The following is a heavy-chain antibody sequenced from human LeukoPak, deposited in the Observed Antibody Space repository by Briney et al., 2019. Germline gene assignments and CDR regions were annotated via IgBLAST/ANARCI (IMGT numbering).Heavy chain of an antibody. V-gene: IGHV3-15*01. CDR2: IKSKTDGGTT. CDR3: TNTPRLRFLEWLPNL. CDR1: GFTFSNAW. J-gene: IGHJ5*02. D-gene: IGHD3-3*01. Sequence: PGGSLRLSCAASGFTFSNAWMSWVRQAPGKGLEWVGRIKSKTDGGTTDYAAPVKGRFTISRDDSKNTLYLQMNSLKTEDTAVYYCTNTPRLRFLEWLPNLWGQGTLVTVSS.